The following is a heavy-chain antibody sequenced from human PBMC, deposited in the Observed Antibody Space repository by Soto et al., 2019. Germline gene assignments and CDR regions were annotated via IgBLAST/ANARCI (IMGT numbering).Heavy chain of an antibody. J-gene: IGHJ6*02. V-gene: IGHV3-49*03. Sequence: GGSLRLSCTASGFTFGDYAMNWLRQAPGKGLEWVGFIRGKPNGGATDYAASLKGRFTISRDDSRSVAYLQMNSLKTEDTVVYYCTRDFQGQYYYGMDVWGQGXTVTVYS. CDR1: GFTFGDYA. CDR3: TRDFQGQYYYGMDV. CDR2: IRGKPNGGAT.